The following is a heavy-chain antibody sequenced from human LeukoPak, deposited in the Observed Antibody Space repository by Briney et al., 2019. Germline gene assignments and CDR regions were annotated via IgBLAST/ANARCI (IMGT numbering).Heavy chain of an antibody. D-gene: IGHD3-10*01. CDR2: ISDSSTTI. J-gene: IGHJ4*02. CDR1: RFTFGSHN. CDR3: AKEYYGSGSYYDY. Sequence: PGGSLRLSCAASRFTFGSHNMHWVRQAPGKGLEWVSYISDSSTTIYYADSVKGRFTISRDNSKNTLYLEMNSLRAEDTGVYYCAKEYYGSGSYYDYWGQGTLVTVSS. V-gene: IGHV3-48*01.